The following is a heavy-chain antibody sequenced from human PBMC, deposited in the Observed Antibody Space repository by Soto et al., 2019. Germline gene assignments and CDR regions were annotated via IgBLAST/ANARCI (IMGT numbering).Heavy chain of an antibody. J-gene: IGHJ4*02. Sequence: SVKVSCKASGFTFTSSAVQWVRQARGQRLEWIGWIVVGSGNTNYAQKFQERGTITRDMSTSTAYMELSSLRSEDTAVYYCAADWLDDSSGYGYWGQGTLVTV. D-gene: IGHD3-22*01. CDR3: AADWLDDSSGYGY. V-gene: IGHV1-58*01. CDR2: IVVGSGNT. CDR1: GFTFTSSA.